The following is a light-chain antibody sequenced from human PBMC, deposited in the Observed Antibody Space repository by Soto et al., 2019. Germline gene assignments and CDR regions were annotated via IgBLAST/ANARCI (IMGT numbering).Light chain of an antibody. J-gene: IGKJ2*01. CDR1: QSVSGSN. CDR3: QQFGNPPYT. V-gene: IGKV3-20*01. Sequence: EIVLTQSPDTLSLSPGEGATLSCRASQSVSGSNLAWYQQKPGQAPRLLFYDASSRATGIPDRFSGSGSGADFTLTISRLEPEDFAVYYWQQFGNPPYTFGQGTSLEIK. CDR2: DAS.